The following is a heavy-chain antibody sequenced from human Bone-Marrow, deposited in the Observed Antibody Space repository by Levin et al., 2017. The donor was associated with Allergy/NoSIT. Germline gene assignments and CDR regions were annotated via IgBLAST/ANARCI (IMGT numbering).Heavy chain of an antibody. D-gene: IGHD2-15*01. V-gene: IGHV3-30*18. CDR2: ISYDGSNK. CDR1: GFTFSSYG. J-gene: IGHJ5*02. Sequence: PGESLKISCAASGFTFSSYGMHWVRQAPGKGLEWVAVISYDGSNKYYADSVKGRFTISRDNSKNTLYLQMNSLRAEDTAVYYCAKDRGYCSGGSCQNWFDPWGQGTLVTVSS. CDR3: AKDRGYCSGGSCQNWFDP.